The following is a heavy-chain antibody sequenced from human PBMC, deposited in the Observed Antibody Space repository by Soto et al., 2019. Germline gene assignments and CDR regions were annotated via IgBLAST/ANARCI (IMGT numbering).Heavy chain of an antibody. J-gene: IGHJ6*02. D-gene: IGHD1-26*01. CDR3: ARGPSGSYDYYGMDV. CDR1: GFTFSSYS. Sequence: PVGSLRLSCAASGFTFSSYSMNWVRQAPGKGLEWVSSISSSSSYIYYADSVKGRFTISRDNAKNSLYLQMNSLRAEDTAVYYCARGPSGSYDYYGMDVWGQGTTVTVSS. CDR2: ISSSSSYI. V-gene: IGHV3-21*01.